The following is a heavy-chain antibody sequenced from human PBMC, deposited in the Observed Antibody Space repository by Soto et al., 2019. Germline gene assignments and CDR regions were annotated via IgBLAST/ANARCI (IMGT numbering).Heavy chain of an antibody. Sequence: QVQLVQSGAEVRKPGASVKVSCKASGYTFTSHYMHWVRQAPGQGLEWMGIINPSIGSTNYAQKFQGRVTMTRDTSASIVYMELSSLRNEDTAVYYCTRDQMEGKGYYYGMDVWGQGTTVTVSS. CDR1: GYTFTSHY. V-gene: IGHV1-46*03. J-gene: IGHJ6*02. CDR3: TRDQMEGKGYYYGMDV. CDR2: INPSIGST. D-gene: IGHD2-8*01.